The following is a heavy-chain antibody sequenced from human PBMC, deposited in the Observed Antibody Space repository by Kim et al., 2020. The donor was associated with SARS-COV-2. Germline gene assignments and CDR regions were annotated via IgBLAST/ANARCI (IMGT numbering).Heavy chain of an antibody. J-gene: IGHJ6*02. CDR3: ARFISYSYDTSGPSLSGYYAMDV. CDR2: IDWDDDK. V-gene: IGHV2-70*01. CDR1: GFSLNTNGMC. Sequence: SGPTLVNPTQTLTLTCTFSGFSLNTNGMCVNWIRQSPGKALEWLALIDWDDDKYYITSLRTRLTISKDTSKNQVVLTMTNMDPVDTATYYCARFISYSYDTSGPSLSGYYAMDVWGQGTAVTVS. D-gene: IGHD3-22*01.